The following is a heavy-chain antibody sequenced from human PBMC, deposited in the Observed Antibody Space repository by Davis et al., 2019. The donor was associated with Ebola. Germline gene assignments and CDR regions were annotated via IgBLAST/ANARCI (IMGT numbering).Heavy chain of an antibody. V-gene: IGHV3-15*01. Sequence: PGGSLRLSCAASGFIFRNAWMSWVRQAPGKGLEWVGRIKSKTEGGTTDYATSVKGRFTISRDDSKNTLYLQMNSLKLEDTAVYYCTTYSSYYMDVWGKGTTVTVFS. CDR1: GFIFRNAW. D-gene: IGHD6-19*01. J-gene: IGHJ6*03. CDR3: TTYSSYYMDV. CDR2: IKSKTEGGTT.